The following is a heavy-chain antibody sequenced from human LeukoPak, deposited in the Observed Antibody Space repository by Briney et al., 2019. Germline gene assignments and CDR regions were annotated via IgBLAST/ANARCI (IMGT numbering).Heavy chain of an antibody. CDR1: GFTFRTYG. CDR3: ARVYCTGGMCYTGLDY. D-gene: IGHD2-8*02. CDR2: ISGSSGSI. V-gene: IGHV3-48*02. J-gene: IGHJ4*02. Sequence: GGSLRLSCAASGFTFRTYGMNWVRQAPGKGLEWVSYISGSSGSIYDADSVKGRFTISRDNAKNSLYLQMNSLRDEDTTFYYCARVYCTGGMCYTGLDYWGQRTLVTVSS.